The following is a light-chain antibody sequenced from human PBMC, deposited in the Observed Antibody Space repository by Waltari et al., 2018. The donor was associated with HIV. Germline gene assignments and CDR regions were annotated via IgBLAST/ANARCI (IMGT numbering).Light chain of an antibody. CDR2: GDN. Sequence: QSVLTQPPSVSGAPGPTVTLSCTGSSSNIGAGSNVHWYQQLPVTAPKLLVSGDNNRPSGVPDRFSGSKSGTSASLAITGLQAEDEADYYCQSYDSSLSGLVFATGTKVTVL. CDR3: QSYDSSLSGLV. J-gene: IGLJ1*01. V-gene: IGLV1-40*01. CDR1: SSNIGAGSN.